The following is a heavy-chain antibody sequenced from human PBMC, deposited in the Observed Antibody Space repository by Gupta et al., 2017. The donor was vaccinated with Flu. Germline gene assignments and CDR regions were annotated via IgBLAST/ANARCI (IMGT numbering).Heavy chain of an antibody. D-gene: IGHD3-9*01. CDR1: GFSLSTSGLC. V-gene: IGHV2-70*01. J-gene: IGHJ5*02. Sequence: QVTLRESGPALLKPTQTLTLTCTFSGFSLSTSGLCVSWIRQPPGKALEWLALIDWEDDKDYSTSLKTRLTSYKDTSKNQVVLTMTNRDPVDTATYYCARANYDMLTGYYEAWCDPWGQGTLGTVSS. CDR3: ARANYDMLTGYYEAWCDP. CDR2: IDWEDDK.